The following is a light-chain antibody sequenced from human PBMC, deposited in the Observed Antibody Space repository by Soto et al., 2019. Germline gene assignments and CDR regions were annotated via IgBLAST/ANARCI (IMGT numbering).Light chain of an antibody. Sequence: DIQMTQSPSTLSASVGDRVTITCRASQTIDSWLAWYQQRPGKPPNLLIYKASTLASGVPSRFSGSGSGTEFTLTISSLQPDDFATYYCQQYNSYSLTSGGGTKVDIK. CDR1: QTIDSW. CDR3: QQYNSYSLT. V-gene: IGKV1-5*03. J-gene: IGKJ4*01. CDR2: KAS.